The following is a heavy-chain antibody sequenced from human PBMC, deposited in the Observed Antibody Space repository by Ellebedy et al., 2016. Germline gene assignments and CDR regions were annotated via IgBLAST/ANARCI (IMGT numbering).Heavy chain of an antibody. Sequence: SETLSLTXTVSGGSISSSSYYWGWIRQPPGKGLEWIGSIYYSGSTYYNPSLKSRVTISVDTSKNQFSLKLSSVTAADTAVYYCARVDVGFGELFPPRGWFDPWGQGTLVTVSS. CDR3: ARVDVGFGELFPPRGWFDP. CDR1: GGSISSSSYY. D-gene: IGHD3-10*01. V-gene: IGHV4-39*07. CDR2: IYYSGST. J-gene: IGHJ5*02.